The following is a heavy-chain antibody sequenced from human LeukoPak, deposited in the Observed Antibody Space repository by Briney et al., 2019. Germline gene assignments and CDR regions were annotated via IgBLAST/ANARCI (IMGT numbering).Heavy chain of an antibody. CDR2: ISSSSSYI. V-gene: IGHV3-21*01. J-gene: IGHJ4*02. Sequence: GGSLRLSCAASGFTFSSYSMNWVRQAPGKGLEWVSSISSSSSYIYYADSVKGRFTISRDNAENSLYLQMNSLRAEDTAVYYCARDYYGSGSYHYWGQGTLVTVSS. CDR1: GFTFSSYS. D-gene: IGHD3-10*01. CDR3: ARDYYGSGSYHY.